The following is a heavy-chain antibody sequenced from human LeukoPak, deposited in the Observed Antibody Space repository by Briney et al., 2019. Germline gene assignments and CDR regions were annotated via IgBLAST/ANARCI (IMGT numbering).Heavy chain of an antibody. Sequence: PGGSLGLSCAASGFTFSSYYMSWVRQAPGKGLEWVANIRQDGSGQFYADSVKGRFTISRDNAKNSLYLQMDSLRVEDTAVYYCGRWLYSSGWAIDYWGQGTLVTVSS. V-gene: IGHV3-7*01. CDR1: GFTFSSYY. J-gene: IGHJ4*02. CDR3: GRWLYSSGWAIDY. CDR2: IRQDGSGQ. D-gene: IGHD6-19*01.